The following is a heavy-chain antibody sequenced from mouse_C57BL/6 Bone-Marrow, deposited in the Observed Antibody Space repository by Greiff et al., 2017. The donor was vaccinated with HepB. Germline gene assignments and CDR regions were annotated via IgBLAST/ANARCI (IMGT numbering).Heavy chain of an antibody. CDR2: INPNNGGT. V-gene: IGHV1-18*01. Sequence: EVQLQESGPELVKPGASVKIPCKASGYTFTDYNMDWVKQSHGKSLEWIGDINPNNGGTIYNQKFKGKATFTVDKSSSTAYMERRSLTSEDTAVYYCARDGYLAWFAYWGQGTLVTVSA. J-gene: IGHJ3*01. D-gene: IGHD2-3*01. CDR3: ARDGYLAWFAY. CDR1: GYTFTDYN.